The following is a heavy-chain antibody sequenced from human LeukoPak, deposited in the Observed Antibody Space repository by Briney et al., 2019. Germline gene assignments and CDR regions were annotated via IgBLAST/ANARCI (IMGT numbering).Heavy chain of an antibody. V-gene: IGHV3-9*01. D-gene: IGHD4-17*01. CDR2: ISWNSGSI. CDR1: GFTFDDYA. J-gene: IGHJ4*02. Sequence: QPGGSLRLSCAASGFTFDDYAMHWVRQAPGKGLEWVSGISWNSGSIGYADSVKGRFTISRDNAKNSLYLQMNSLRAEDTALYYCAKDTVVLTVTGPGDYWGQGTLVTVSS. CDR3: AKDTVVLTVTGPGDY.